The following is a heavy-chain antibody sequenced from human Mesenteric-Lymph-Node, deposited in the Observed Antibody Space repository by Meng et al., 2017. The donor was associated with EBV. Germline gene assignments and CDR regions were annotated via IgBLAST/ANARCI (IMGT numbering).Heavy chain of an antibody. D-gene: IGHD1-7*01. V-gene: IGHV4-4*01. Sequence: VKPLESRPGVVKPAGTLSLYCAVSGGSISGNNVWSWIRQPPGKGLEWIGEVFHIGSTNYNPSLKSRVTISLDKSKNQFSLKLTSVTAADTAVYFCARVSEISGTWLDCWGQGTLVTVSS. CDR3: ARVSEISGTWLDC. J-gene: IGHJ1*01. CDR2: VFHIGST. CDR1: GGSISGNNV.